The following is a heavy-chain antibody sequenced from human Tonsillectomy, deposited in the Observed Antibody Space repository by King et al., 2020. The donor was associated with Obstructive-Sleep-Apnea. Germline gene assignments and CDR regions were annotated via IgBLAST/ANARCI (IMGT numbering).Heavy chain of an antibody. CDR3: IRSYVGNFDY. CDR2: MYHSGNT. J-gene: IGHJ4*02. Sequence: QLQESGPGLVKPSETLSLTCTVSGYSISSGYYWGWIRQPPGKGLEWIGSMYHSGNTYYNPPLKSRVTISVDTSKNQFSLKLSSVTAADTAVYYCIRSYVGNFDYWGQGTLVTVSS. V-gene: IGHV4-38-2*02. D-gene: IGHD1-26*01. CDR1: GYSISSGYY.